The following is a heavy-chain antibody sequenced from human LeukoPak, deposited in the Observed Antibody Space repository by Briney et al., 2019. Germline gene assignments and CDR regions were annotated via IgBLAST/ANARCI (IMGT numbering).Heavy chain of an antibody. CDR2: MSDNGSDT. CDR3: ARDPPVNLIVVVPPSY. CDR1: GVTFSTSG. D-gene: IGHD3-22*01. J-gene: IGHJ4*02. Sequence: GGSLRLSCEVSGVTFSTSGMHWVRQAPGKGLEYVSGMSDNGSDTHYGNSVEGRFTISRDNSNNSMYLHMASLSDADMDVYYCARDPPVNLIVVVPPSYWGQGTLVTVSS. V-gene: IGHV3-64*01.